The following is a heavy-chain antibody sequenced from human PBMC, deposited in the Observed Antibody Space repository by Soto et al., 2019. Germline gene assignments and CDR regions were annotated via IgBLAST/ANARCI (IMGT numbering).Heavy chain of an antibody. CDR1: GFTFSSYA. CDR2: ISYDGSNK. CDR3: ARVLSVTYYDLWSGYSDGMDV. V-gene: IGHV3-30-3*01. Sequence: GGSLRLSCAASGFTFSSYAMHWVRQAPGKGLEWVAVISYDGSNKYYADSVKGRFTISKDNSKITLYLQMNSLRAEDTAVYYCARVLSVTYYDLWSGYSDGMDVWGQGTTVTVSS. J-gene: IGHJ6*02. D-gene: IGHD3-3*01.